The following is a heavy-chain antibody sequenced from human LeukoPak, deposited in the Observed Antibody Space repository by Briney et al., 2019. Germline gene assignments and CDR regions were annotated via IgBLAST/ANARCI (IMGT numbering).Heavy chain of an antibody. CDR1: GFTFSSYE. CDR2: ISSSGSTI. Sequence: GGSLRLSCAASGFTFSSYEMNWVRQAPGKGLEWVSYISSSGSTIYYADSVKGRFTISRDNAKNSLYLQMNSLRAEDTAVYYCARESGSYLKTIYYYYGMDVWGQGTTVTVSS. D-gene: IGHD1-26*01. V-gene: IGHV3-48*03. CDR3: ARESGSYLKTIYYYYGMDV. J-gene: IGHJ6*02.